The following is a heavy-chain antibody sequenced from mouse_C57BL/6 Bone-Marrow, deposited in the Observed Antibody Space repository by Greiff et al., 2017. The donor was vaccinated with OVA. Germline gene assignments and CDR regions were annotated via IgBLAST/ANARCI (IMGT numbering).Heavy chain of an antibody. V-gene: IGHV5-12*01. Sequence: EVKLVESGGGLVQPGGSLKLSCAASGFTFSDFYMYWIRQTPEKRLEWVAYISNGGGSTYYPDTVKGRFTISRDNAKNTLYRQMSRLKSEDTAMYYCARLYAMDYWGQGTSVTVSS. J-gene: IGHJ4*01. CDR1: GFTFSDFY. CDR3: ARLYAMDY. CDR2: ISNGGGST.